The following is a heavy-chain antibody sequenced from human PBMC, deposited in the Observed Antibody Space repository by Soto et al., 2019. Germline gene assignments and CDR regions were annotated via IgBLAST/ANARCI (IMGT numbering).Heavy chain of an antibody. V-gene: IGHV3-74*01. CDR2: INSDGSST. Sequence: GGSLRLSCAASGFTFSSYWMHWVRQAPGKGLVWVSRINSDGSSTSYADSVKGRFTISRDNAKNTLYLQMNSLRAEDTAVYYCARDQRYYYDSSGSYGMDVWGQGTTATVSS. D-gene: IGHD3-22*01. J-gene: IGHJ6*02. CDR3: ARDQRYYYDSSGSYGMDV. CDR1: GFTFSSYW.